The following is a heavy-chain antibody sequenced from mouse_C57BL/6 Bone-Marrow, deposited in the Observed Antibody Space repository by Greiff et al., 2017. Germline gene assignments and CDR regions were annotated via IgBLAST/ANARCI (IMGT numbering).Heavy chain of an antibody. J-gene: IGHJ4*01. D-gene: IGHD2-1*01. CDR3: ANGNPYAMDY. CDR2: IYPRSGTT. V-gene: IGHV1-81*01. Sequence: QVQLQQSGAELARPGASVKLSCKASGYTFTSYGISWVKQRTGQGLEWIGEIYPRSGTTYYNEKFKSKATLTVDKPSRTAYMQLSSLTSEDSAVYYCANGNPYAMDYWGQGTSVTVSS. CDR1: GYTFTSYG.